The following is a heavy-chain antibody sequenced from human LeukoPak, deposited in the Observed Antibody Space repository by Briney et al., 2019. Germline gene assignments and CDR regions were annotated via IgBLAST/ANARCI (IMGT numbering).Heavy chain of an antibody. V-gene: IGHV4-39*01. D-gene: IGHD1-26*01. CDR2: IYYSGST. Sequence: SSETLPLTCAVSGVSISGSYYYWGWIRQPPGKGLEWIGNIYYSGSTYYNASLQSRVTISIDTSKNQFSLRLNSVTAADTAMYFCVKSGGYGLIDYWGQGTLVTVSS. J-gene: IGHJ4*02. CDR1: GVSISGSYYY. CDR3: VKSGGYGLIDY.